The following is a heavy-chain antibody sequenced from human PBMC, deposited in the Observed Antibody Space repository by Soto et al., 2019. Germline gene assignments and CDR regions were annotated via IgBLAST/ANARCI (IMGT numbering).Heavy chain of an antibody. J-gene: IGHJ4*02. Sequence: LRLSCTASGFTFNNKWMHWVRQAPGKGLVWLSRIDGAAATTNYADSVKGRFTISRDNAKNIVFLHVNGLTDEDTAVYYCARGGAMGVDYWGQGTLVTVSS. V-gene: IGHV3-74*01. CDR3: ARGGAMGVDY. D-gene: IGHD1-26*01. CDR2: IDGAAATT. CDR1: GFTFNNKW.